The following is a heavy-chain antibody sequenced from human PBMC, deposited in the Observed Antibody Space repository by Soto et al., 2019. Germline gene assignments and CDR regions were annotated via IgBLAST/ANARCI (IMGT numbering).Heavy chain of an antibody. D-gene: IGHD4-17*01. CDR1: GDSVSSNSAA. V-gene: IGHV6-1*01. CDR2: TYYRSKWFN. Sequence: SQTLSLTCAISGDSVSSNSAAWNWIRQSPSRGLEWLGRTYYRSKWFNEYALSMKSRITINPDTSKNQFSLQLNSVTPEDTAVYYCAGRTTVAPGFYYYYLDVWDKGTTVTVSS. CDR3: AGRTTVAPGFYYYYLDV. J-gene: IGHJ6*03.